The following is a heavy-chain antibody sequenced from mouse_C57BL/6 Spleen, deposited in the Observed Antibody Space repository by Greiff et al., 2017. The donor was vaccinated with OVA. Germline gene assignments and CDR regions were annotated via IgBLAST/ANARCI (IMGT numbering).Heavy chain of an antibody. CDR3: ARDDYGSSYSAWFAY. D-gene: IGHD1-1*01. CDR1: GYSITSGYY. J-gene: IGHJ3*01. Sequence: VQLQESGPGLVKPSQSLSLTCSVTGYSITSGYYWNWIRQFPGNKLEWMGYISYDGSNNYNPSLKNRISITRDTSKNQFFLKLNSVTTEDTATYYWARDDYGSSYSAWFAYWGQGTLVTVSA. V-gene: IGHV3-6*01. CDR2: ISYDGSN.